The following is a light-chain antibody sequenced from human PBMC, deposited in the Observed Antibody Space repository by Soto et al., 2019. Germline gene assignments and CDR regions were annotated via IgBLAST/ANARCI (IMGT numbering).Light chain of an antibody. CDR3: IQALQPPPGT. V-gene: IGKV2-28*01. J-gene: IGKJ5*01. CDR1: QSLLHSNGYNY. Sequence: DIVMTQSPLSLPVTPGEPASISCRSSQSLLHSNGYNYLDWYLQKPGQSPQLLIYLGSNRAYGVTDRFSGSGSGTDFTLKISRGEAEDVGVYYCIQALQPPPGTFGQGTRLEIK. CDR2: LGS.